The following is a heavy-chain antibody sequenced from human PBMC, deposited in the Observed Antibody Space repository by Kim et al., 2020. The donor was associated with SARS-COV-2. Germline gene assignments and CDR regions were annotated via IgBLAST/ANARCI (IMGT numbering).Heavy chain of an antibody. Sequence: SPYSQGQVTISADKSINTAYLQWSSLKASDTAMYYCARLGGMSNSSGGFDPWGQGTLVTVSS. J-gene: IGHJ5*02. CDR3: ARLGGMSNSSGGFDP. V-gene: IGHV5-51*01. D-gene: IGHD6-13*01.